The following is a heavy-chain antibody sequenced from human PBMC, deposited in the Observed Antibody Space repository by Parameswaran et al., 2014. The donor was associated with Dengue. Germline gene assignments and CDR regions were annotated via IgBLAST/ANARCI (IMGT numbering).Heavy chain of an antibody. CDR2: INWNGGST. D-gene: IGHD4-23*01. J-gene: IGHJ6*02. CDR3: ARDRGPYGGKRPYYYYGMDV. V-gene: IGHV3-20*03. Sequence: WIRQPPGKGLEWVSGINWNGGSTGYADSVKGRFTISRDNAKNSLYLQMNSLRAEDTALYYCARDRGPYGGKRPYYYYGMDVWGQGTTVTVSS.